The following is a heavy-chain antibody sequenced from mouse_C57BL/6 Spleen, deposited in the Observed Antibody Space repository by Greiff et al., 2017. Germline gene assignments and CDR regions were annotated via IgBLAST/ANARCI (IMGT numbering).Heavy chain of an antibody. Sequence: QVQLQQSVAELVRSGASVQMSSKASSYTSTSSYTLWVKQTPRQGLEWIGAIYPGNGDTSYNQKFKGKATLTVDKSSSTAYMQLSSLTSEDSAVYFCARYGGTWKDAMDYRGQAAPGTVS. CDR1: SYTSTSSY. J-gene: IGHJ4*01. CDR3: ARYGGTWKDAMDY. V-gene: IGHV1-12*01. CDR2: IYPGNGDT. D-gene: IGHD1-1*02.